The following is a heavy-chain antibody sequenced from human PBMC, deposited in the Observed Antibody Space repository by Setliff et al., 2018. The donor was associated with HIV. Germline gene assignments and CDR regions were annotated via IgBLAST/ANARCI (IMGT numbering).Heavy chain of an antibody. CDR2: INPNSGGT. CDR1: GYTFTGYY. D-gene: IGHD4-17*01. Sequence: GASVKVSCKASGYTFTGYYMHWVRQAPGQGLEWMGWINPNSGGTNYAQKFQGRVTMTRDTSISTAYMELSRLRSDDTAVYYCARSYGDYRAEYFQHWGQGTLVTVSS. J-gene: IGHJ1*01. CDR3: ARSYGDYRAEYFQH. V-gene: IGHV1-2*02.